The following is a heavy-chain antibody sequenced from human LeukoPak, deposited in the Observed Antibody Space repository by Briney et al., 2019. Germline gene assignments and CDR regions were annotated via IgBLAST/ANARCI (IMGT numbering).Heavy chain of an antibody. CDR1: GGSISSYY. D-gene: IGHD3-16*01. CDR2: IFYTGNT. Sequence: SETLSLTCTVSGGSISSYYWSRIRQPPGKGLEWIGYIFYTGNTNYNPSLKSRVTISVDTSKNQFSLKLSSVTAADTAVYYCARDLLGIRENDAFDIWGQGTMVTVSS. V-gene: IGHV4-59*12. J-gene: IGHJ3*02. CDR3: ARDLLGIRENDAFDI.